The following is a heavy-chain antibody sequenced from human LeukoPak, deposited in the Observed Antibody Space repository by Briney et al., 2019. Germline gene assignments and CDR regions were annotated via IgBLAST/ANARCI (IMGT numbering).Heavy chain of an antibody. CDR2: VSSDGRNY. CDR3: ARAPTVLVGYCSSSSCQADY. J-gene: IGHJ4*02. V-gene: IGHV3-30*03. Sequence: GGSLRLSCVGSGFTFSSYAIHWVRQVPGKGLEWVAVVSSDGRNYQYADSVKGRFTLSRDNSKNTVDLQMNSLRVEDTAVYYCARAPTVLVGYCSSSSCQADYWGQGTLVTVSS. CDR1: GFTFSSYA. D-gene: IGHD2-2*01.